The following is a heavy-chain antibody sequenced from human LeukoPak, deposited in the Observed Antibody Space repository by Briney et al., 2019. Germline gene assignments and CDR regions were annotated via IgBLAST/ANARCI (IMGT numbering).Heavy chain of an antibody. CDR3: ARRRYYDGSGYLE. CDR1: GDSVSRSDSY. Sequence: SETLSLTCSVSGDSVSRSDSYWDWIRQPPGKGLEWIGTIYYSGRTYYSPSLKSRVTVSVDPSNNQFSLNLRSVTAADTAVYYCARRRYYDGSGYLEWGQGTLLSVSS. CDR2: IYYSGRT. D-gene: IGHD3-22*01. J-gene: IGHJ1*01. V-gene: IGHV4-39*01.